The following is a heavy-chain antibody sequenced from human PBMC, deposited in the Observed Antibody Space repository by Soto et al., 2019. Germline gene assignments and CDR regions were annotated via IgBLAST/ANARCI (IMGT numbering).Heavy chain of an antibody. J-gene: IGHJ3*01. Sequence: GGSLRLSCAASGFTFSAYAMHWVRQAPGKGLEWVAVISYDGTNNYYADSVKGRFTISRDNSKNTLFLQMNSLRSEDTAVYYCATITVVRGVTYDAFDFWGQGTMVTGSS. D-gene: IGHD3-10*01. V-gene: IGHV3-30-3*01. CDR1: GFTFSAYA. CDR3: ATITVVRGVTYDAFDF. CDR2: ISYDGTNN.